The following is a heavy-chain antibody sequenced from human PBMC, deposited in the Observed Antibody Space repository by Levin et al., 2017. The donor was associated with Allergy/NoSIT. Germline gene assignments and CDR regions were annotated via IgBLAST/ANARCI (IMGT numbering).Heavy chain of an antibody. CDR3: ARSGLLPILVVENCFDP. CDR1: GGSITSSSSY. V-gene: IGHV4-39*01. D-gene: IGHD2-21*01. J-gene: IGHJ5*02. CDR2: ISYSGTT. Sequence: KPSETLSLTCTVSGGSITSSSSYWGWIRQAPGTGLEWIGSISYSGTTYYNPSLQSRVTMSADTPKNQFSLNLSSVTAADTAIYYCARSGLLPILVVENCFDPWGQGTLVTVSS.